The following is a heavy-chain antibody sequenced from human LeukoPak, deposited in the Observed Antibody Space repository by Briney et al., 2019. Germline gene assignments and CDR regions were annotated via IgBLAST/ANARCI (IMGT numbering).Heavy chain of an antibody. CDR1: GFTFSGSA. CDR2: IRSKANSYAT. Sequence: PGGSLRLSCAASGFTFSGSAMHWVRQASGKGLEWVGRIRSKANSYATAYAASVKGRFTISRDDSKNTASLQLDSLKTEDTAVYYCAKEFKDRNSSGWYGLGVFDYWGQGTLVTVSS. D-gene: IGHD6-19*01. V-gene: IGHV3-73*01. CDR3: AKEFKDRNSSGWYGLGVFDY. J-gene: IGHJ4*02.